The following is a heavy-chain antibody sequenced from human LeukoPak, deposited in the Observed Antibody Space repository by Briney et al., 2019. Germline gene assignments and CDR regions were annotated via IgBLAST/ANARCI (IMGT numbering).Heavy chain of an antibody. Sequence: ASVKVSCKASGFTFNAYNIHWVRQAPGQGLEWMGWINPKSGGANYAQKFQGRVTMTWDTSISTAYMELSRLRSDDTAVYYCAREHSSGYYFDAFDIWGQGTMVTVSS. D-gene: IGHD3-22*01. J-gene: IGHJ3*02. CDR2: INPKSGGA. V-gene: IGHV1-2*02. CDR1: GFTFNAYN. CDR3: AREHSSGYYFDAFDI.